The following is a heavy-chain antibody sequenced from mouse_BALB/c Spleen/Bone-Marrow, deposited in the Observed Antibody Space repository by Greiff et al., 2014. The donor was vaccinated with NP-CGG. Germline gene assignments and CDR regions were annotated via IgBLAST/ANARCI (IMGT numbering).Heavy chain of an antibody. D-gene: IGHD2-4*01. Sequence: QVQLQQSGAELARPGASVEMSCKASGYTFNSYTMHWVKQRPGQGLEWIGYINPSSGYTNYNQKFKDKATLTADKSSSTAYMQLSSLTSEDSVVYYCARSYYDYDRAWFAYWGQGTLVTVSA. CDR3: ARSYYDYDRAWFAY. V-gene: IGHV1-4*01. CDR2: INPSSGYT. J-gene: IGHJ3*01. CDR1: GYTFNSYT.